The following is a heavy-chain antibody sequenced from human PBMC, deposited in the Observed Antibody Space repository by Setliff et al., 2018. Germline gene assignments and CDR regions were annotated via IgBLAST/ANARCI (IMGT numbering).Heavy chain of an antibody. Sequence: SSVKVSCKASGYTFTGYYMYWVRQAPGQGLEWMGRINPSSGATIYAQKFQGRVTMTSDTSISTAYMELGRLRSDDTAVYFFARDGGGDSDAFDIWGQGTMVTVS. D-gene: IGHD3-16*01. J-gene: IGHJ3*02. V-gene: IGHV1-2*06. CDR3: ARDGGGDSDAFDI. CDR2: INPSSGAT. CDR1: GYTFTGYY.